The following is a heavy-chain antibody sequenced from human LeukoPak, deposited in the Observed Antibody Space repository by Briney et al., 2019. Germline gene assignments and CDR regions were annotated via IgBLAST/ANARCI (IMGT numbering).Heavy chain of an antibody. CDR3: AREGCSSTSCYWEDAFDI. V-gene: IGHV3-21*01. CDR2: ISSSSSYI. Sequence: GGSLRLSCAASGFTFSSYSMNWVRQAPGKGLEWVSSISSSSSYIYYADSVKGRFTISRDDAKNSLYLQMNSLRAEDTAVYYCAREGCSSTSCYWEDAFDIWGQGTMVTVSS. CDR1: GFTFSSYS. D-gene: IGHD2-2*01. J-gene: IGHJ3*02.